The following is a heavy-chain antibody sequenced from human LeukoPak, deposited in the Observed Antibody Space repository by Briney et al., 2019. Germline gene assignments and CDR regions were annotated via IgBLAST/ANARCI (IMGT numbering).Heavy chain of an antibody. J-gene: IGHJ4*02. Sequence: GASVKVSCTASGYTFTGFHMHWVRQAPGQGLEWVGWINPDSGGTNYAQKFQGRVTMTRDTSISTAYMELSRLSSDDTAVYYCARGLVVVTAPRLDWGQGTLVIVSS. D-gene: IGHD2-21*02. V-gene: IGHV1-2*02. CDR2: INPDSGGT. CDR3: ARGLVVVTAPRLD. CDR1: GYTFTGFH.